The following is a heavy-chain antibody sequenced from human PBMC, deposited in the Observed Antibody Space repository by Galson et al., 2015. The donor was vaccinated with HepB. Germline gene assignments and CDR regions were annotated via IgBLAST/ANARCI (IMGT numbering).Heavy chain of an antibody. CDR2: IWYDGSNK. V-gene: IGHV3-33*01. CDR3: AREFVDTAMDYYYYYGMDV. J-gene: IGHJ6*02. D-gene: IGHD5-18*01. CDR1: GFTFSSYG. Sequence: SLRLSCAASGFTFSSYGMHWVRQAPGKGLEWVAVIWYDGSNKYYADSAKGRFTISRDNSKNTLYLQMNSLRAEDTAVYYCAREFVDTAMDYYYYYGMDVWGQGTTVTVSS.